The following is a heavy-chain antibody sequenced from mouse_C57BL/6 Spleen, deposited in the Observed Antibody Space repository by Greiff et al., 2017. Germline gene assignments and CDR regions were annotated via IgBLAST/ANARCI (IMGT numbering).Heavy chain of an antibody. V-gene: IGHV1-52*01. CDR2: IDPSDSET. CDR1: GYTFTSYW. CDR3: ARCLDSSGYYAMDY. Sequence: VQLQQPGAELVRPGSSVKLSCKASGYTFTSYWMHWVKQRPIQGLEWIGNIDPSDSETHYNQKFKDKATLTVDKSSSTAYLQLSSLTSEDSAVYYCARCLDSSGYYAMDYWGEGTSVTVSS. J-gene: IGHJ4*01. D-gene: IGHD3-2*01.